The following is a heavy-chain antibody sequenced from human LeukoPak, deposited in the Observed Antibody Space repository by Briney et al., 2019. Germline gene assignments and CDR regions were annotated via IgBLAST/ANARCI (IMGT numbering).Heavy chain of an antibody. CDR2: IYYSGTT. CDR3: AREDPRTRVPEGMDV. Sequence: SETLSLTCTVSGGSISYYYWSWIRQSPGKGLEWIGYIYYSGTTNYNPSLKSRVTISVDTSKNQFSLQLRSVTAADTAVYYCAREDPRTRVPEGMDVWGQGTTVTVSS. J-gene: IGHJ6*02. CDR1: GGSISYYY. D-gene: IGHD4/OR15-4a*01. V-gene: IGHV4-59*01.